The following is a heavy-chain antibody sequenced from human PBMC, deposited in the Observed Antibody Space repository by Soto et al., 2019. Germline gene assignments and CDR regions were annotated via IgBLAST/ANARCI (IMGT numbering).Heavy chain of an antibody. CDR1: GFTFSRYA. CDR2: ISSRGDRT. CDR3: AKETGYSYGFQPNALDV. Sequence: GGSLRLSCAGSGFTFSRYAMNWVRQAPGKGLEWVSIISSRGDRTSYAESVKGRFTISRDDSKNTLFLHMNSLGAEDTAVYYCAKETGYSYGFQPNALDVWGQGTTVTVSS. J-gene: IGHJ6*02. D-gene: IGHD5-18*01. V-gene: IGHV3-23*01.